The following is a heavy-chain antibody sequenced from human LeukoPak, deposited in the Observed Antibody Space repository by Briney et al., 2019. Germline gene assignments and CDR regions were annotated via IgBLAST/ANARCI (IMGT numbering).Heavy chain of an antibody. D-gene: IGHD3-16*01. Sequence: SETLSLTCTVSSASVSSYYWSWVRQPPGGGLEWIGYISNSGSPSXXPXFKSRVTFSADTSKNHLSLKLNSVTPADTAVYFCARGGAGPLRDWGQGTLVTVSS. CDR3: ARGGAGPLRD. V-gene: IGHV4-59*02. CDR1: SASVSSYY. J-gene: IGHJ4*02. CDR2: ISNSGSP.